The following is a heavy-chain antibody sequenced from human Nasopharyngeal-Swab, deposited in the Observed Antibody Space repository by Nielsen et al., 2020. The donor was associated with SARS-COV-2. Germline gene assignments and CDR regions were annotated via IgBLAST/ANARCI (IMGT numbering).Heavy chain of an antibody. J-gene: IGHJ4*02. D-gene: IGHD2-15*01. CDR1: GFTFSDAA. CDR2: VRSKGNNYAT. Sequence: GESLNISCAASGFTFSDAAIHWVRQASGEGLEWVGRVRSKGNNYATAYSASVNGRFIIFRDDPTNTAYLQMNSLKTEDTAMYYCTRCGGGCYSGRDYWGQGTLVTVSS. V-gene: IGHV3-73*01. CDR3: TRCGGGCYSGRDY.